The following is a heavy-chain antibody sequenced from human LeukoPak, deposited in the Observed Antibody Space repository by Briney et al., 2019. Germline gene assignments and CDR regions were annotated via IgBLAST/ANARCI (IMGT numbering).Heavy chain of an antibody. J-gene: IGHJ4*02. Sequence: PSETLSLTCTVSGGSISSYYWSWIWQPPGKGLEWIGYIHYSGSINYNPSLKSRVTISVDTSKNQFSLKLKSVTAADTAVYYCARYSGSYSGFDYWGQGTLVTVSS. CDR2: IHYSGSI. CDR1: GGSISSYY. D-gene: IGHD1-26*01. V-gene: IGHV4-59*08. CDR3: ARYSGSYSGFDY.